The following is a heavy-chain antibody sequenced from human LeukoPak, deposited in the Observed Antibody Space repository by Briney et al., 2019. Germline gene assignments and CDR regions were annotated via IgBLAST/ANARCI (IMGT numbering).Heavy chain of an antibody. V-gene: IGHV4-59*01. CDR1: GGSISSYY. Sequence: SETLSLTCTVSGGSISSYYWSWIRQSPGKGLEWIGYIYYSGSTNYNPSLKSRVTISVDTSKNQFSLKVSSVTAADTAVYYCARASGSGWPPPGFDYWGQGTLVTVSS. J-gene: IGHJ4*02. D-gene: IGHD6-19*01. CDR2: IYYSGST. CDR3: ARASGSGWPPPGFDY.